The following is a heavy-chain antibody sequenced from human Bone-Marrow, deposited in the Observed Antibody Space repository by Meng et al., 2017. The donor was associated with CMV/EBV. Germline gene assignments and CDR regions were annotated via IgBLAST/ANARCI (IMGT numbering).Heavy chain of an antibody. Sequence: KVSCKASGGTFSSYAISWVRQAPGQGLEWMGRIIPILGIANYAQKFQGRVTITADKSTSTAYMELSSLRSEDTAVYYCARVPGGDWNFPQPDWGQGTLVTVSS. CDR1: GGTFSSYA. V-gene: IGHV1-69*04. D-gene: IGHD1-7*01. CDR2: IIPILGIA. CDR3: ARVPGGDWNFPQPD. J-gene: IGHJ4*02.